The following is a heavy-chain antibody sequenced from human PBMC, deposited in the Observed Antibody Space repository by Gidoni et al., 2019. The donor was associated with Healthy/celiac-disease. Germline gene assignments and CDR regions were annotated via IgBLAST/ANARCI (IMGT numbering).Heavy chain of an antibody. CDR2: IYHSGST. V-gene: IGHV4-30-2*01. CDR3: ARAGGGYVRAFDI. D-gene: IGHD6-25*01. J-gene: IGHJ3*02. Sequence: QLQLQESGSGLVKPSQTLSLTCALSGGSTRSGGYSWCWIRQPPGKGLEWIGYIYHSGSTYYNPSLKSRVTISVDRSKNQFSLKLSSVTAADTAVYYCARAGGGYVRAFDIWGQGTMVTVSS. CDR1: GGSTRSGGYS.